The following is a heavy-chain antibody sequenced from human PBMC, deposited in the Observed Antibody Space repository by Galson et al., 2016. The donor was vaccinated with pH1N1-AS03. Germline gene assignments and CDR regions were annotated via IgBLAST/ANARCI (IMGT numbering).Heavy chain of an antibody. CDR2: IIPIFGSYGTP. V-gene: IGHV1-69*13. CDR1: KDTFNTYA. D-gene: IGHD6-25*01. J-gene: IGHJ6*02. CDR3: TTLAAASTDYYHSGMDF. Sequence: SVKVSCKASKDTFNTYAISWVRQAPGQGLEWMGGIIPIFGSYGTPKYTQKIQGRVTITADESTSTVYMDLRSLRSDEAAVYYCTTLAAASTDYYHSGMDFWGQGTTVTVS.